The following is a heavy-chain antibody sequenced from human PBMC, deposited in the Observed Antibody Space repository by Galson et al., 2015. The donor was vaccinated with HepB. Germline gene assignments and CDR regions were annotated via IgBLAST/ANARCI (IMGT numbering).Heavy chain of an antibody. CDR1: GFTFSSYW. D-gene: IGHD6-13*01. V-gene: IGHV3-30*02. Sequence: SLRLSCAASGFTFSSYWMSWVRQAPGKGLEWVAFIRYDGTNKYYGDSVKGRFTISRDNSKNTLYLQMNSLRPDDTAVYYCAKDSGSSWYGGWSDPWGQGTLVTASS. J-gene: IGHJ5*02. CDR2: IRYDGTNK. CDR3: AKDSGSSWYGGWSDP.